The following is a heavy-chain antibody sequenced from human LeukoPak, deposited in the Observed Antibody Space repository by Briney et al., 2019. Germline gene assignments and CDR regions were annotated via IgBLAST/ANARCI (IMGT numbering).Heavy chain of an antibody. Sequence: TSETLSLTCAVYGGSFSGYYWSWIRQPPGKGLEWIGEINHSGSTNYNPSLKSRVTISVDTSRNQFSLKLSSVTAADTAVYYCARSPCSGDCYPTYYYYYMDVWGKGTTVTVSS. V-gene: IGHV4-34*01. CDR2: INHSGST. CDR3: ARSPCSGDCYPTYYYYYMDV. CDR1: GGSFSGYY. J-gene: IGHJ6*03. D-gene: IGHD2-21*02.